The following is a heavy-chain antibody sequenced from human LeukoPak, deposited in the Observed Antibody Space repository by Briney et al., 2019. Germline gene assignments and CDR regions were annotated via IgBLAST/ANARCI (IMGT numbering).Heavy chain of an antibody. Sequence: PGGSLRLSCAASGFTFNSYWMVWFRQAPGKGLVWVSCINPDGSWTLHADSVKGRFAISRDNSKNTLYLQMNSLRAEDTAVYYCARDRLGTYAFDIWGQGTMVTVSS. CDR3: ARDRLGTYAFDI. J-gene: IGHJ3*02. D-gene: IGHD3-16*01. CDR2: INPDGSWT. CDR1: GFTFNSYW. V-gene: IGHV3-74*01.